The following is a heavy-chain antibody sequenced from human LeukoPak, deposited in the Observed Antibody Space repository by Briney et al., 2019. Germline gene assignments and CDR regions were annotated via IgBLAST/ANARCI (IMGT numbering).Heavy chain of an antibody. CDR1: GGSISSSSYY. CDR3: ARHAWSGSITIFGVVRGHFDY. V-gene: IGHV4-39*01. CDR2: IYYSGST. D-gene: IGHD3-3*01. Sequence: SETLSLTCTVSGGSISSSSYYWGWIRQPPGKGLEWIGSIYYSGSTYYNPSLKRRVTISVDTSKNQFSLKLSSLTAADTAVYYCARHAWSGSITIFGVVRGHFDYWGQGTLVTVSS. J-gene: IGHJ4*02.